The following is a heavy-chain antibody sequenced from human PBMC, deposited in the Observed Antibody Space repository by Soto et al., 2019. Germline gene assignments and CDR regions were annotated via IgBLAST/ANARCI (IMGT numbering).Heavy chain of an antibody. CDR3: ASLKLGYSTFDP. V-gene: IGHV4-30-4*01. CDR2: IYYSGST. J-gene: IGHJ5*02. D-gene: IGHD5-18*01. Sequence: TLSLPCTVSGGSISSGDYYWSWIRQPPGKGLEWIGYIYYSGSTYYNPSLKSRFTISVDTSKNQFSLKLSSVTAADTAVYYCASLKLGYSTFDPWGQGTLVTVSS. CDR1: GGSISSGDYY.